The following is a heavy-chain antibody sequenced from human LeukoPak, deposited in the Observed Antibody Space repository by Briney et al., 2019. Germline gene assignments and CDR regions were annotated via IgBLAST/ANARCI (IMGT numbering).Heavy chain of an antibody. CDR1: GFSFSSYW. Sequence: GGSLRLSCAASGFSFSSYWMTWVRQAPGKGLEWVANIKQDGSEKYYVDSVKGRFTISRDDADNSLYLQMNSLRAEDTAVYYCARGQYGPFDYWGQGTLVTVSS. V-gene: IGHV3-7*03. CDR2: IKQDGSEK. J-gene: IGHJ4*02. D-gene: IGHD4-17*01. CDR3: ARGQYGPFDY.